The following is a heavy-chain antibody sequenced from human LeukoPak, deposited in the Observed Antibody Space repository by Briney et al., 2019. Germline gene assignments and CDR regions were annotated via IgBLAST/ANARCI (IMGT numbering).Heavy chain of an antibody. CDR2: INPNSGGT. CDR1: GYTFTSYG. V-gene: IGHV1-2*02. Sequence: ASVKVSCKASGYTFTSYGISWVRQAPGQGLEWMGWINPNSGGTNYAQKFQGRVTMTRDTSISTAYMELSSLRSEDTAVYYCARQDGYTGGFDYWGQGTLVTVSS. D-gene: IGHD5-24*01. CDR3: ARQDGYTGGFDY. J-gene: IGHJ4*02.